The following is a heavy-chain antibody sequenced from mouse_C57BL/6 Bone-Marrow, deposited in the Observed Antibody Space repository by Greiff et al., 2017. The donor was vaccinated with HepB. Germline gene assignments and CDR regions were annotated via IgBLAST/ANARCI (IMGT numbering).Heavy chain of an antibody. J-gene: IGHJ1*03. D-gene: IGHD1-1*01. CDR1: GYTFTSYT. Sequence: QVQLQQSGAELARPGASVKMSCKASGYTFTSYTMHWVKQRPGQGLEWIGYINPSSGYTKYNQKFKDKATLTADKSSSTAYMQLSSLTSEDSAVYYCAKLRYWYFDVWGTGTTVTVSS. V-gene: IGHV1-4*01. CDR3: AKLRYWYFDV. CDR2: INPSSGYT.